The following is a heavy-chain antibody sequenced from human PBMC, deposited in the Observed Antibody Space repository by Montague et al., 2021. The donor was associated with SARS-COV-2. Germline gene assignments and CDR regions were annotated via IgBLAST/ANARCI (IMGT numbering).Heavy chain of an antibody. V-gene: IGHV3-23*03. D-gene: IGHD3-3*01. J-gene: IGHJ4*02. CDR3: AKDPHYDFWSGYYFDY. CDR2: IYSGGSST. Sequence: SLRLSCAASGFTFSSYAMSWVRQAPGKGLEWVSVIYSGGSSTYXXXSXXXRFTISRDNSKNTLYLQMNSLRAEATAVYYCAKDPHYDFWSGYYFDYWGQGTLVTVSS. CDR1: GFTFSSYA.